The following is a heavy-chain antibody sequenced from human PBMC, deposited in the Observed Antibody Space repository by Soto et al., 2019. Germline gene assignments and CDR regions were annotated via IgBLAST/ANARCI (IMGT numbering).Heavy chain of an antibody. CDR2: ISGSGGST. V-gene: IGHV3-23*01. D-gene: IGHD4-17*01. Sequence: GGSLRLSCAASGFTFSSYAMSWVRQAPGKGLEWVSAISGSGGSTYYADSVKGRFTISRDNSKNTLYLQMNSLRAEDTAVYYCAKDPANYGDYVFVFDYWGQGTLVTVSS. CDR3: AKDPANYGDYVFVFDY. J-gene: IGHJ4*02. CDR1: GFTFSSYA.